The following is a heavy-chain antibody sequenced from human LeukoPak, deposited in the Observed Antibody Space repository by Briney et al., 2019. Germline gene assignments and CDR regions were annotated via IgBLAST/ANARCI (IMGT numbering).Heavy chain of an antibody. CDR1: GYTFTSYD. D-gene: IGHD1-20*01. Sequence: ASVKVSCKASGYTFTSYDINRVRQATGQGLEWMGWMNPNSGNTGYAQKFQGRVTMTRNTSISTAYMELSSLRSEDTAVYYCARVYNWNDGPDYWGQGTLVTVSS. CDR3: ARVYNWNDGPDY. V-gene: IGHV1-8*01. J-gene: IGHJ4*02. CDR2: MNPNSGNT.